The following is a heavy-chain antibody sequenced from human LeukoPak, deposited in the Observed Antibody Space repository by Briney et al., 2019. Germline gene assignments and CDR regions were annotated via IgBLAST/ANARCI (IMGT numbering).Heavy chain of an antibody. CDR1: GLGFSSYA. CDR2: IGHDGTEK. J-gene: IGHJ5*02. D-gene: IGHD2-2*01. Sequence: GSSLRLSCVASGLGFSSYAMHWVRQAPGKGLEWVAVIGHDGTEKYYGDSVMGRFTISRDNAKKSLYLQMNSLIAEDMAVYYCARGPHVVVVPAARKSQYNWFDPWGQGTLVTVSS. CDR3: ARGPHVVVVPAARKSQYNWFDP. V-gene: IGHV3-30*14.